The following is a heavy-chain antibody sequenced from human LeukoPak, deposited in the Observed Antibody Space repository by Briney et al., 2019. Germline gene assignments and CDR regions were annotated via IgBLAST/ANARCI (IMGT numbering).Heavy chain of an antibody. CDR2: IWYDGSNK. Sequence: GRSLRLSCVGSGFTFSSHGMHWVRQAPGKGLGWVAVIWYDGSNKYYAGSVKGRFTISRDDSKNTLYLQMSSLRAEDTAVYYCARDPQHSMDVWGQGTTVTVSS. CDR3: ARDPQHSMDV. J-gene: IGHJ6*02. V-gene: IGHV3-33*01. D-gene: IGHD5-18*01. CDR1: GFTFSSHG.